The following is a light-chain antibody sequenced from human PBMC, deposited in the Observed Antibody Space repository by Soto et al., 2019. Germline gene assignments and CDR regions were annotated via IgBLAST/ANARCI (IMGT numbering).Light chain of an antibody. CDR1: QSISNY. J-gene: IGKJ2*01. V-gene: IGKV1-39*01. Sequence: DIQMAQSPSSLSASVGDRVTITCRASQSISNYLNWYQQKPGKAPKLLIYAASSLESGVPSRFTGSGSGTDFTFTIASLQPEDFATYYCQQSFSTPYTCGQGTKLEIK. CDR2: AAS. CDR3: QQSFSTPYT.